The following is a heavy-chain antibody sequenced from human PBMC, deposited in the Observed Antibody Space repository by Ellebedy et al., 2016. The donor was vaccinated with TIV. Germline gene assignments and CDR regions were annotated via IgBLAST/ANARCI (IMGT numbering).Heavy chain of an antibody. D-gene: IGHD4-11*01. V-gene: IGHV3-30-3*01. CDR3: ARGSKRAYDY. CDR2: ISYDGSNK. J-gene: IGHJ4*02. Sequence: PGGSLRLSCAASGLTFSTYAMYWVRQAQGKGLEWVAVISYDGSNKYYADSVKGRFTISRDNSKSTLFLQMNSLTIEDTAVYHCARGSKRAYDYWGQGTLVTVSS. CDR1: GLTFSTYA.